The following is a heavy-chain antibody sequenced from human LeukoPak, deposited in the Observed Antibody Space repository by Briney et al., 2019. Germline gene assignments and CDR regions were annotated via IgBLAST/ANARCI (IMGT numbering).Heavy chain of an antibody. J-gene: IGHJ4*02. Sequence: ASVKVSCKASGYTFTSYGISWVRQAPGQGLEWMGWISAYNGNINYAQKLQGRVTMTTDTSTSTAYMELRSLRSDDTAVYYCARDGLGYYDSSGYYHFDYWGQGTLVTVSS. V-gene: IGHV1-18*01. CDR2: ISAYNGNI. CDR1: GYTFTSYG. CDR3: ARDGLGYYDSSGYYHFDY. D-gene: IGHD3-22*01.